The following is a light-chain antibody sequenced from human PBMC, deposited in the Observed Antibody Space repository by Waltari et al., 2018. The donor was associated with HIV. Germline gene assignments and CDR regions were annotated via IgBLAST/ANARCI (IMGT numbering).Light chain of an antibody. J-gene: IGKJ4*01. Sequence: DIQLTQSPPTLSASVGERLTITCRASQNISSWLDWYQQKPGKVPKLLISKASILESGVPSRFSGIGSGTEFTITISSLQPDEFATYYCQQYHRYSVTFGGGTKVEIK. CDR2: KAS. CDR3: QQYHRYSVT. V-gene: IGKV1-5*03. CDR1: QNISSW.